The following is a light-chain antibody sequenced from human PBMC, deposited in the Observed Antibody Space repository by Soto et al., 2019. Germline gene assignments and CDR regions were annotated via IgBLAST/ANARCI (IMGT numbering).Light chain of an antibody. CDR3: SSFAVSNSFV. Sequence: QSVLTQPPSASGSPGQSVTISCTGTSNDVGGYNYVSWYQQHPGKAPKLMIYEVNKRPSGVPDRFSGSKSGNTASLTVSGLQAEDEADYSCSSFAVSNSFVFRTGTKVTVL. CDR2: EVN. V-gene: IGLV2-8*01. CDR1: SNDVGGYNY. J-gene: IGLJ1*01.